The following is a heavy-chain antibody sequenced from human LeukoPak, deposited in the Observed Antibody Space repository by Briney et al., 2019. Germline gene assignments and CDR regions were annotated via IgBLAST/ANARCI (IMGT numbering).Heavy chain of an antibody. CDR1: GGSLSSYY. J-gene: IGHJ3*02. CDR2: IYYSGST. CDR3: VAYYDTAFDI. D-gene: IGHD3-22*01. Sequence: SETLSLTCTVSGGSLSSYYWSWIRQPPGKGLEWIGYIYYSGSTNYNPSLKSRVTISVDTSKNQCSLKLSSVTAADTAVYYCVAYYDTAFDIWGQGTMVTVSS. V-gene: IGHV4-59*01.